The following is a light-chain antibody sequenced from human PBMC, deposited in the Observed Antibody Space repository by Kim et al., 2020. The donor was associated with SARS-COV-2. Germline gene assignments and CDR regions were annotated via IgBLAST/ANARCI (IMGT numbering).Light chain of an antibody. J-gene: IGLJ2*01. CDR3: CSLAGSASWV. Sequence: GQSITISCTGTSSDVGNYDLVSWYRQHPGKAPKLIIYDVTKRPSGVSNRFSGSKSGNTASLTISGLQAEDEADYYCCSLAGSASWVFGGGTQLTVL. CDR2: DVT. CDR1: SSDVGNYDL. V-gene: IGLV2-23*02.